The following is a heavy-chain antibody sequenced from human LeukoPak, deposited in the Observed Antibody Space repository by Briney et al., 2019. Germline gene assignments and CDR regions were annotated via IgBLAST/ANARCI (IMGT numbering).Heavy chain of an antibody. CDR3: AGEGIAAAGIKYFQH. CDR1: GVSISSGGYY. V-gene: IGHV4-30-2*01. D-gene: IGHD6-13*01. Sequence: PSETLSLTCSVAGVSISSGGYYWSWLRQPPGKVLGWIGYIYHSRGTYYNPSLKSRVTISVDRSKNQFSLKLSSVTAADTAVYYCAGEGIAAAGIKYFQHWGQGTLVTVSS. J-gene: IGHJ1*01. CDR2: IYHSRGT.